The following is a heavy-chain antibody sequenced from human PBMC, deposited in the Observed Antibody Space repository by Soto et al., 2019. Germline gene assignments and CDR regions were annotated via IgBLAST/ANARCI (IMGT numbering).Heavy chain of an antibody. D-gene: IGHD3-22*01. CDR1: GYTLTELS. V-gene: IGHV1-24*01. Sequence: QVQLVQSGAEVKKPGASVKVSCKVSGYTLTELSMHWVRQAPGKGLEWMGGFDPEDGETIYAQKFQGRVTMTEDTSTDTAYMELSSLRSEDTAVYYCATGLSSGYYWSRYYYYGMDVWGQGTTVTVSS. CDR2: FDPEDGET. CDR3: ATGLSSGYYWSRYYYYGMDV. J-gene: IGHJ6*02.